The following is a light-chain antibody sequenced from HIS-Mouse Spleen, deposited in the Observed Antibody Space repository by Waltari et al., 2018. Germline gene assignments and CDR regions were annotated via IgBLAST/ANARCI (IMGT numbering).Light chain of an antibody. V-gene: IGKV1-5*03. CDR1: QSISSW. CDR2: KAS. Sequence: DIQMTQSPSTLSASVGDRVTITCRASQSISSWLAWYQQKPGKAPKLLIDKASSLESGVPSRFSGSGSGTEFTLTISSLQPDDFATYYCQQYNSSYTFGQGTKLEIK. J-gene: IGKJ2*01. CDR3: QQYNSSYT.